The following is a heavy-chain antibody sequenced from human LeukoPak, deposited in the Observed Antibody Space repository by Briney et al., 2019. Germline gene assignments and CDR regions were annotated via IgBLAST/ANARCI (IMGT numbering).Heavy chain of an antibody. CDR3: ARESGDFWSGYYYYGMDV. Sequence: SVKVSCKASGGSFSRYTISWVRQAPGQGLEWMGRIIPILGIANYAQKFQGRVTITADKSTSTAYMELSSLRSEDTAVYYCARESGDFWSGYYYYGMDVWGHGTTVTVSS. D-gene: IGHD3-3*01. V-gene: IGHV1-69*04. CDR1: GGSFSRYT. CDR2: IIPILGIA. J-gene: IGHJ6*02.